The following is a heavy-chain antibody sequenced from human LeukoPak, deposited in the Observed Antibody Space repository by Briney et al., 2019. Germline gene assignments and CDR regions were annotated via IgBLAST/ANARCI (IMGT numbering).Heavy chain of an antibody. D-gene: IGHD2-2*01. V-gene: IGHV4-39*02. Sequence: SETLSLTCTVSGGSISSSSYFWGWIRQPPGKGLEWIGSIYYSGSTYYNPSLKSRVTISVDTSKNQFSLKVTSVTAADTAVYYCATDPVTPGYCSSTSCRDFDYWGQGTLVTVSS. CDR3: ATDPVTPGYCSSTSCRDFDY. J-gene: IGHJ4*02. CDR2: IYYSGST. CDR1: GGSISSSSYF.